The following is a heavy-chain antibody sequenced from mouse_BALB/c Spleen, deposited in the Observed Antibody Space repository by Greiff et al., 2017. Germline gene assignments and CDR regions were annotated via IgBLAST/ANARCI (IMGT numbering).Heavy chain of an antibody. CDR3: ARGYYGSSYWFAY. V-gene: IGHV5-4*02. D-gene: IGHD1-1*01. J-gene: IGHJ3*01. Sequence: DVMLVESGGGLVKPGGSLKLSCAASGFTFSDYYMYWVRQTPEKRLEWVATISDGGSYTYYPDSVKGRFTISRDNAKNNLYLQMSSLKSEDTAMYYCARGYYGSSYWFAYWGQGTLVTVSA. CDR1: GFTFSDYY. CDR2: ISDGGSYT.